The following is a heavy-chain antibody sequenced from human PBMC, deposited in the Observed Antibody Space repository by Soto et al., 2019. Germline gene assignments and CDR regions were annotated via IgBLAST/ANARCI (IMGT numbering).Heavy chain of an antibody. CDR2: ISAYNGNT. D-gene: IGHD6-19*01. CDR1: GYTFTSYG. CDR3: ARGKSGYSSGWLVY. J-gene: IGHJ4*02. V-gene: IGHV1-18*01. Sequence: ASVKVSYKASGYTFTSYGISWVRQAPGQGLEWMGWISAYNGNTNYAQKLQGRVTMTTDTSTSTAYMELRSLRSDDTAVYYCARGKSGYSSGWLVYWGQGTLVTVSS.